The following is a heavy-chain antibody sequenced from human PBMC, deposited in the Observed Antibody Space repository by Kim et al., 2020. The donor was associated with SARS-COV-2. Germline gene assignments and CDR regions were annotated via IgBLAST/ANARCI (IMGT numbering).Heavy chain of an antibody. J-gene: IGHJ4*02. V-gene: IGHV3-64*01. Sequence: GRFAMSRDNSKNTLYLQMGSLRAEDMAVYYCARDAYYYDCSGYYNYYFDYWGQGTLVTVSS. D-gene: IGHD3-22*01. CDR3: ARDAYYYDCSGYYNYYFDY.